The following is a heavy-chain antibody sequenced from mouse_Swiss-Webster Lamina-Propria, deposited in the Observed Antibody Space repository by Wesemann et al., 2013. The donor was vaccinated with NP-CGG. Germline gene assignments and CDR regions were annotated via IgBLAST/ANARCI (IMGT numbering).Heavy chain of an antibody. CDR2: INSNGGST. CDR3: ARLWSYFDY. V-gene: IGHV5-6-2*01. Sequence: CLELVAAINSNGGSTYYPDTVKGRFTISRDNAKNTLYLQMSSLKSEDTALYYCARLWSYFDYWGQGTTLTVSS. D-gene: IGHD1-1*02. J-gene: IGHJ2*01.